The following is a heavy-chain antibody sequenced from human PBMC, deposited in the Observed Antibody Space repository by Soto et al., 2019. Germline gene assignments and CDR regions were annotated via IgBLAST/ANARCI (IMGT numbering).Heavy chain of an antibody. V-gene: IGHV3-23*01. Sequence: GGSLRLSCAASGFTFSSYAMSWVRQAPGKGLKWVSAISGSGGSTYYADSVKGRFTISRDNSKNTLYLQMNSLRAEDTAVYYCAKDKGLRRGFIDYWGQGTLVTVSS. CDR1: GFTFSSYA. CDR3: AKDKGLRRGFIDY. CDR2: ISGSGGST. J-gene: IGHJ4*02. D-gene: IGHD4-17*01.